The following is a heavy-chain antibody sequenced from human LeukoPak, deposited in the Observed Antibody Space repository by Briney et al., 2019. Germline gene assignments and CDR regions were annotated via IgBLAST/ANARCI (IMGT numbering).Heavy chain of an antibody. CDR3: AKGSGSGTRNWFDP. CDR1: GFTFSSYA. V-gene: IGHV3-23*01. CDR2: ISGSGGST. Sequence: GGSLRLSCAASGFTFSSYAMSWVRQAPGKGLEWVSGISGSGGSTYYADSVKGRFTIPRDNSKNTLHLQMNSLRAEDTAVYHCAKGSGSGTRNWFDPWGQGTLVTVSS. D-gene: IGHD3-10*01. J-gene: IGHJ5*02.